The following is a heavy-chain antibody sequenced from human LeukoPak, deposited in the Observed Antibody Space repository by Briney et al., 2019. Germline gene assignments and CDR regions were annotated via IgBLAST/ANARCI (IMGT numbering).Heavy chain of an antibody. V-gene: IGHV1-18*04. CDR2: ISAYNGNT. D-gene: IGHD3-3*01. CDR3: ARDKRFLEWLPNWFDP. Sequence: ASVKVSCKASGYTFTGYYMHWVRQAPGQGLEWMGWISAYNGNTNYAQKLQGRVTMTTDTSTSTAYMELRSLRSDDTAVYYCARDKRFLEWLPNWFDPWGQGTLVTVSS. CDR1: GYTFTGYY. J-gene: IGHJ5*02.